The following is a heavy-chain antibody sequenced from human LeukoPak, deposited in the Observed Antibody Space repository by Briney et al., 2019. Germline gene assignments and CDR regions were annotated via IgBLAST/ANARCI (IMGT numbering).Heavy chain of an antibody. CDR2: ISSSSSYI. J-gene: IGHJ6*04. CDR1: GFTFSSYS. CDR3: ARDKNLWFGELSDPFYYYGMDV. Sequence: GGSLRLSCAASGFTFSSYSMNWARQAPGKGLEWVSSISSSSSYIYYADSVKGRFTISRDNAKNSLYLQMNSLRAEDTAVYYCARDKNLWFGELSDPFYYYGMDVWGKGTTVTVSS. V-gene: IGHV3-21*01. D-gene: IGHD3-10*01.